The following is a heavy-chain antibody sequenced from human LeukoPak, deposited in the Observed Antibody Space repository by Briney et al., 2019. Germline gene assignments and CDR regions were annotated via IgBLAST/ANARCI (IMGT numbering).Heavy chain of an antibody. CDR3: ARVNYYDSSGYYGHYYYYYYMDV. V-gene: IGHV1-18*01. D-gene: IGHD3-22*01. J-gene: IGHJ6*03. CDR2: ISAYNGNT. CDR1: GYTFTSYG. Sequence: ASVKVSCKASGYTFTSYGISWVRQAPGQGLEWMGWISAYNGNTNYAQKLQGRVTMTTDTSTSTAYMELRSLGSDDTAVYYCARVNYYDSSGYYGHYYYYYYMDVWGKGTTVTVSS.